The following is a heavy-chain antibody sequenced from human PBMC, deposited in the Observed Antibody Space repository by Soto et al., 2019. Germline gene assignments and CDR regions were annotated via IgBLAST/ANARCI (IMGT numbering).Heavy chain of an antibody. V-gene: IGHV1-3*01. Sequence: VQLVQSGAEVKKPGASVKVSCKASGYTFTNYPIHWVRQAPGQGLEWMGWINVGNGNTKYSQKYQGRVTLTRDTSASTAYMELSSLGSEDTAVYYCASSSERRHWGQGTLVTVSS. CDR3: ASSSERRH. CDR2: INVGNGNT. CDR1: GYTFTNYP. J-gene: IGHJ4*02.